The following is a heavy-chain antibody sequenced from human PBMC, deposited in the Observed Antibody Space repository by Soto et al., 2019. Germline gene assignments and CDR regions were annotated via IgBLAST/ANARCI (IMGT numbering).Heavy chain of an antibody. D-gene: IGHD4-17*01. CDR2: IYPSDSDT. CDR1: GYTFTIYW. J-gene: IGHJ4*02. V-gene: IGHV5-51*01. CDR3: ARPTNTVADHFDL. Sequence: GESLKISCQVSGYTFTIYWIGWVRQMPGKGLEWMGIIYPSDSDTRYSPSFQGQVTISADQSINTAYLQWDSLKASDTAIYYCARPTNTVADHFDLWGQGTPVTISS.